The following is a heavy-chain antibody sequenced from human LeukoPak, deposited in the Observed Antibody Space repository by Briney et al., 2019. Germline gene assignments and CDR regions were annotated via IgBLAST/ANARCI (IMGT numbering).Heavy chain of an antibody. V-gene: IGHV4-59*08. D-gene: IGHD3-22*01. CDR2: IFSSGST. CDR1: GGSISGYY. Sequence: PSETLSLTCTVSGGSISGYYWSWIRQPPGKGLEWIGYIFSSGSTNYNPSLKSRATISGDTSVNQFSLKLSSVTAADTAVYYCARHYYDRSDSYSFDYWGQGTLVTVSS. CDR3: ARHYYDRSDSYSFDY. J-gene: IGHJ4*02.